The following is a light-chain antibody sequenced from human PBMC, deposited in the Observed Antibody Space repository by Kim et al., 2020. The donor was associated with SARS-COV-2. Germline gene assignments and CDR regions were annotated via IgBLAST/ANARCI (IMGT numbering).Light chain of an antibody. CDR1: KLGDNY. V-gene: IGLV3-1*01. J-gene: IGLJ2*01. Sequence: SVPPGQTASIICSGDKLGDNYASWYQQKPGQPPVVVIYQGKNRPSGIPERFSGSSSGNTATLTIGETQAMDEADYYCQAWDSNTVVFGEGTQLTVL. CDR3: QAWDSNTVV. CDR2: QGK.